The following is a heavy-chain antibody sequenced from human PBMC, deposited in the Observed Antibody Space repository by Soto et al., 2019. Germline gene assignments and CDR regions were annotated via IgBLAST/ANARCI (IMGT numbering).Heavy chain of an antibody. CDR1: GYTFTNFG. V-gene: IGHV1-18*01. J-gene: IGHJ4*02. D-gene: IGHD5-12*01. CDR3: ARTRRDGYNVD. Sequence: AASVKVSCKASGYTFTNFGISWVRQAPGQGLEWMGWISAYNGNTNYAQNFQGRVTMTRDTSTSTVYMELSSLRSEDTAVYYCARTRRDGYNVDWGQGTLVTVSS. CDR2: ISAYNGNT.